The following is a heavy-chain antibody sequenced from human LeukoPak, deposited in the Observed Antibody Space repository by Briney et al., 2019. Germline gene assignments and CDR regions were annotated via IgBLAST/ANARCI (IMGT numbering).Heavy chain of an antibody. CDR1: GFTFSSYW. CDR3: ARDLYGDYAFDY. D-gene: IGHD4-17*01. J-gene: IGHJ4*02. V-gene: IGHV3-7*01. Sequence: GGSLRLSCAASGFTFSSYWMNWARQAPGKGLEWVASINHNGNVNYYVDSVKGRFTISRDNAKNSLYLQMNSLRAEDTAVYYCARDLYGDYAFDYWGQGTLVTVSS. CDR2: INHNGNVN.